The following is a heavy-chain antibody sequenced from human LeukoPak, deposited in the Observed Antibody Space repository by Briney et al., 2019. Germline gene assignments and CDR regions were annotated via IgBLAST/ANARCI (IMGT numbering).Heavy chain of an antibody. CDR1: GFTFSTYG. Sequence: PGGSLRLSCAASGFTFSTYGMLWVRQAPGQGPEWVALIGYDGSNKYYADSVKGRFTISRDNAKSTLYLQMNSLRAEDTAVYYCAKDRLGNYYGSGSYDKDYFDYWGQGTLVTVSA. J-gene: IGHJ4*02. V-gene: IGHV3-30*02. CDR2: IGYDGSNK. CDR3: AKDRLGNYYGSGSYDKDYFDY. D-gene: IGHD3-10*01.